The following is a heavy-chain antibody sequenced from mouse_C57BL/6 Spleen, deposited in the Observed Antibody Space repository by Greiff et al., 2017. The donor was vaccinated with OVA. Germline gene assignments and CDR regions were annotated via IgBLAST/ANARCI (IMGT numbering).Heavy chain of an antibody. CDR1: GYTFTSYW. J-gene: IGHJ1*03. CDR2: IYPGGGST. V-gene: IGHV1-55*01. Sequence: QVQLQQPGAELVKPGASVKMSCKASGYTFTSYWITWVKQRPGQGLEWIGDIYPGGGSTNYNEKFKSKATLTVDTSSSTAYMQLSSLTSEDSAVYYWARGGLYGSSDGYWYCDGWGTGTPVTVSS. CDR3: ARGGLYGSSDGYWYCDG. D-gene: IGHD1-1*01.